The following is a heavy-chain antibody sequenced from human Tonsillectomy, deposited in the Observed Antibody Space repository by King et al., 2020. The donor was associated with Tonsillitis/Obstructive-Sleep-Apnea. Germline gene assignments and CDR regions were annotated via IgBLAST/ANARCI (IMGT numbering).Heavy chain of an antibody. D-gene: IGHD2-2*01. CDR3: CGGVVSVLL. J-gene: IGHJ4*02. Sequence: QLQESGPGLVKPSETLSLTCTVSGGSISSSSYYWGWIRQPPGKGLECIGSIYYSGRTYYHPSLKSRVTISVATSKSHFSLKLSSVTAAVTAVYHCCGGVVSVLLWGQGTLVTVSS. CDR2: IYYSGRT. V-gene: IGHV4-39*01. CDR1: GGSISSSSYY.